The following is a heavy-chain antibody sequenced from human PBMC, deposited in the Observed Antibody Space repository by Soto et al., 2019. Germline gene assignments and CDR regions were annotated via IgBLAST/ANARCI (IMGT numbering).Heavy chain of an antibody. Sequence: PGGSLRLSCADSRFSFNIYNMNWVRQAPGKGLEWVSSISSSSSYIYYADSVKGRFTISRDNAKNSLYLQMNSLRAEDTAIYYCAIYRGSPSCFISLSDHWGPGTLVTVSS. CDR3: AIYRGSPSCFISLSDH. CDR2: ISSSSSYI. J-gene: IGHJ4*02. D-gene: IGHD2-2*01. V-gene: IGHV3-21*01. CDR1: RFSFNIYN.